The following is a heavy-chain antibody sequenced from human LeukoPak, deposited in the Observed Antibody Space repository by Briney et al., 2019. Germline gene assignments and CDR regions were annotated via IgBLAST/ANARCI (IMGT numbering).Heavy chain of an antibody. J-gene: IGHJ3*02. V-gene: IGHV3-23*01. CDR1: GFTFSSYA. Sequence: GGSLRLSCAASGFTFSSYAMSWVRQAPGKGLEWVSAISGSGGSTYYADSVKGRFTISRDNSKNTLYLQMNSLRAEDTAVYYCARDQYYDSSGYYYGDAFDIWGQGTMVTVSS. D-gene: IGHD3-22*01. CDR2: ISGSGGST. CDR3: ARDQYYDSSGYYYGDAFDI.